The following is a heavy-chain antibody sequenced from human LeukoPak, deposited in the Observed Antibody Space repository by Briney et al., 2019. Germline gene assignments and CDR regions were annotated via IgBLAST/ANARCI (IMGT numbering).Heavy chain of an antibody. CDR2: ISSSSSTI. V-gene: IGHV3-48*01. Sequence: GGSLRLSCAASGFTFSSYGMTWVRQAPGKGLEWVSYISSSSSTIYYADSVKGRFTISRDNSKNTLYLLMNSLRAEDTALYYCAKGGIAVTSTSVYYYMDVWGKGTTVTISS. D-gene: IGHD6-19*01. CDR1: GFTFSSYG. J-gene: IGHJ6*03. CDR3: AKGGIAVTSTSVYYYMDV.